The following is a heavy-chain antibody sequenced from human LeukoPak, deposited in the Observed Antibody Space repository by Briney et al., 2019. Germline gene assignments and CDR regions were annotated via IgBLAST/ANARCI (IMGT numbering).Heavy chain of an antibody. D-gene: IGHD5-24*01. CDR1: GDTFSNYG. CDR2: ISAYNGNT. V-gene: IGHV1-18*01. J-gene: IGHJ4*02. Sequence: GASVKVSCKASGDTFSNYGFSWVQQAPGQGLEWMGWISAYNGNTKYAQKLQGRITMTTDTSTTTVYMELRSLRSDDTAVYYCARDAGKRWLQQGYYFDYWGQGTLVTVSS. CDR3: ARDAGKRWLQQGYYFDY.